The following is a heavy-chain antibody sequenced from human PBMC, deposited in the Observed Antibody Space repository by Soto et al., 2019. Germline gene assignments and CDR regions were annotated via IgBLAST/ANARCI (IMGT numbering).Heavy chain of an antibody. V-gene: IGHV3-7*05. Sequence: GGSLRLSCAASGFTFSSYWMSWVRQAPGKGLEWVANIKQDGSEKYYVDSVKGRFTISRDNAKNSLYLQMNSLRAEDTAEYYGAGAGASLAYYYGMDVWGQGTTVTVSS. CDR3: AGAGASLAYYYGMDV. CDR1: GFTFSSYW. D-gene: IGHD2-2*01. J-gene: IGHJ6*02. CDR2: IKQDGSEK.